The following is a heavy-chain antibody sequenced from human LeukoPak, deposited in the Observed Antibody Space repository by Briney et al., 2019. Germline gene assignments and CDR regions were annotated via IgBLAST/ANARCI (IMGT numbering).Heavy chain of an antibody. D-gene: IGHD5-24*01. Sequence: GGSLRLSCAASGFTFSSYWMSWVRQAPGKGLEWVANIKQDGIEKYYVDSVKGRFTISRDNAKNTVYLQMNSLRAEDTAVYYCASKRWLQSSFDYWGQGTLVTVSS. J-gene: IGHJ4*02. V-gene: IGHV3-7*01. CDR3: ASKRWLQSSFDY. CDR2: IKQDGIEK. CDR1: GFTFSSYW.